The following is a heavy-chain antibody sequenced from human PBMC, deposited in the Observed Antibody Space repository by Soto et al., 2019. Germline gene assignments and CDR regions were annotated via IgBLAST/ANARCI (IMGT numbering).Heavy chain of an antibody. CDR2: LDDGDGT. CDR3: ASWHLREHAYDI. Sequence: DVHLVESGGGLIQPGGSLRLSCAASGFTVSGKKYLAWVRQAPGKGLEWLSALDDGDGTYYADSVKGRFTTSADSSKTIVYLQMNGLRPADTAVYYCASWHLREHAYDIWCQGTEVTVYS. D-gene: IGHD4-17*01. J-gene: IGHJ3*02. V-gene: IGHV3-53*01. CDR1: GFTVSGKKY.